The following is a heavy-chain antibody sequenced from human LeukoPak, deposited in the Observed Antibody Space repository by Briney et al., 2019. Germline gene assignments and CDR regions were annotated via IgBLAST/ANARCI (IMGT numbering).Heavy chain of an antibody. D-gene: IGHD2-15*01. CDR2: ISYDGSNK. V-gene: IGHV3-30*03. Sequence: PGRSLRLSCAASGFTFSSYGMHWVRQAPGKGLEWVAVISYDGSNKYYADSVKGRFTISRDNSKNTLYLQMNSLRDKDTAVYYCARDLLTQLAATRGFDYWGQGTLVTVSP. CDR3: ARDLLTQLAATRGFDY. CDR1: GFTFSSYG. J-gene: IGHJ4*02.